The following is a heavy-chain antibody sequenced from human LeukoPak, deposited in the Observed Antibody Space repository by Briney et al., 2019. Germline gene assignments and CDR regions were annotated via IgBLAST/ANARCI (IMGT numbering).Heavy chain of an antibody. V-gene: IGHV3-23*01. D-gene: IGHD6-19*01. CDR2: ISNSGDTT. CDR3: AREDRYSSGWKDAFDI. J-gene: IGHJ3*02. Sequence: GGSLRLSCAASGFTLRSYAMNWVREAPGKGLEWVSVISNSGDTTYYADSVRGRFTLPRYNYKNTLYLQMNSLRAEDTDVYYCAREDRYSSGWKDAFDIWGQGTMVTVSS. CDR1: GFTLRSYA.